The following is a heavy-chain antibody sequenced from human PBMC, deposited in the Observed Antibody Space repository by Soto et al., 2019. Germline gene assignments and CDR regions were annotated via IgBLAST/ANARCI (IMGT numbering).Heavy chain of an antibody. D-gene: IGHD1-1*01. Sequence: SVKVSCKASGVTFSSYAISWVRQAPGQGLEWMGGIIPIFGTANYAQKFQGRVTITADESTSTAYMELSSLRSEDTAVYYCARDEGWNRSQWFDPWGQGTLVTVSS. CDR1: GVTFSSYA. J-gene: IGHJ5*02. CDR2: IIPIFGTA. CDR3: ARDEGWNRSQWFDP. V-gene: IGHV1-69*13.